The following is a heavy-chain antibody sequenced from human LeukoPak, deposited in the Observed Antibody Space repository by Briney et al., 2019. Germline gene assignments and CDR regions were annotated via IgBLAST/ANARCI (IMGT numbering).Heavy chain of an antibody. Sequence: VASVKVSCKASGYTFTGYYMHWVRQAPGQGLEWMGWINPNSGGTNYAQKFQGWVTMTRDTSISTAYMELSRLRSDDTAVCYCARDLGDLVRGVISGWFDPWGQGTLVTVSS. CDR1: GYTFTGYY. D-gene: IGHD3-10*01. CDR2: INPNSGGT. J-gene: IGHJ5*02. CDR3: ARDLGDLVRGVISGWFDP. V-gene: IGHV1-2*04.